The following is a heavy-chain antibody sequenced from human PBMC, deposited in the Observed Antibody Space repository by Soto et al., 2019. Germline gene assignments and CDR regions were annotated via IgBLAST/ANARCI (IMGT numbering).Heavy chain of an antibody. D-gene: IGHD1-7*01. J-gene: IGHJ6*02. CDR1: CGSISSSNW. V-gene: IGHV4-4*02. CDR3: ASFPRNNWNYIYYYGMDV. CDR2: IYHSGST. Sequence: PSETLSLTCAVSCGSISSSNWWSWVRQPPGKGLEWIGEIYHSGSTNYNPSLKSRVTISVDKSKNQFSLKLSSVTAADTAVYYCASFPRNNWNYIYYYGMDVWGQGTTVTVSS.